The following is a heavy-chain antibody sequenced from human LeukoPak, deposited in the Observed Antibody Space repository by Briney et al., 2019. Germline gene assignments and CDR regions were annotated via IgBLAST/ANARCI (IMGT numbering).Heavy chain of an antibody. V-gene: IGHV4-4*02. D-gene: IGHD1-14*01. CDR1: GGSISSSNW. Sequence: PSETLSLTCAVSGGSISSSNWWSWVRQPPGKGLEWIGEIYHSGSTNYNPSLKSRVTISLDTSKNQFSLKLSSVTAADTAVYYCARTLRTQAFDYWGQGTLVTVSS. J-gene: IGHJ4*02. CDR3: ARTLRTQAFDY. CDR2: IYHSGST.